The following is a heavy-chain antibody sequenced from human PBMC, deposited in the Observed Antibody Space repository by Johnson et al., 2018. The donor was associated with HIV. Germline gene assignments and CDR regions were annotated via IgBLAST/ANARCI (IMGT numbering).Heavy chain of an antibody. CDR1: GFTFINAW. Sequence: VQLVESGGGLVKPGGSLRLSCAASGFTFINAWMSWVRQAPGKGLEWVSGISGSGGSTYYADSVKGRFTISRDNSKNTLYLQMNSLRAEDTAVYYCARGRALRALDAFDIWGQGTMVTVSS. J-gene: IGHJ3*02. CDR3: ARGRALRALDAFDI. CDR2: ISGSGGST. D-gene: IGHD4-17*01. V-gene: IGHV3-23*04.